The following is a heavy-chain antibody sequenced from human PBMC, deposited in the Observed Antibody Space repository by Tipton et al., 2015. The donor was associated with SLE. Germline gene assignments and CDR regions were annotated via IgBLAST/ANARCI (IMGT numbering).Heavy chain of an antibody. Sequence: TLSLTCAVYGGSFSGYFWSWIRQPPGKGLEWIGEINHSGSTNYNPSLKSRVTISVDTSKKQFSLKLSSVSAADTAVYYCARWGDTWTTVYWGQGTLVTVSS. CDR3: ARWGDTWTTVY. V-gene: IGHV4-34*01. J-gene: IGHJ4*02. CDR1: GGSFSGYF. D-gene: IGHD2/OR15-2a*01. CDR2: INHSGST.